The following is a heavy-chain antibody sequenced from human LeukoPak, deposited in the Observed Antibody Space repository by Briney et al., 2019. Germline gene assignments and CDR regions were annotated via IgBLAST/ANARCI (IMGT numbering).Heavy chain of an antibody. Sequence: GVSLRLSCAASGFTFSSYAMSWVRQAPGKGLEWVAAISGSGGSTYYADSVKGRFTISRDNSKNTLYLQMNSLRAEDTAVYYCAKCAGGDYGDYVSDYWGQGTLVTVSS. CDR2: ISGSGGST. D-gene: IGHD4-17*01. J-gene: IGHJ4*02. V-gene: IGHV3-23*01. CDR1: GFTFSSYA. CDR3: AKCAGGDYGDYVSDY.